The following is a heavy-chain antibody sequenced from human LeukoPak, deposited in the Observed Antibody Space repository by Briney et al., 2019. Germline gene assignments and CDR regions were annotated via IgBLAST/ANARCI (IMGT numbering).Heavy chain of an antibody. CDR2: ISESGGST. D-gene: IGHD3-10*01. CDR1: GFTFSSYW. V-gene: IGHV3-23*01. J-gene: IGHJ4*02. CDR3: AKGSF. Sequence: PGGSLRLSCAASGFTFSSYWMHWVRQAPGKGLEWVSGISESGGSTYYADSVKGRFTSSRDNSKNTLYLQMNNLRAEDTAAYYCAKGSFWGQGTLVTVSS.